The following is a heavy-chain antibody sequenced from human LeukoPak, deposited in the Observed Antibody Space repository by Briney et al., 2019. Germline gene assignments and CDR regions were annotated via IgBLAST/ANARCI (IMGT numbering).Heavy chain of an antibody. Sequence: GASVKVSCKASGYTFTGYYMHWVRQAPGQGLEWMGWINPNSGGTNYAQKLQGRVTMTRDTSISTAYMELSRLRSEDTAVYYCARSDYSNFGGYYYYYMDVWGKGTTVTVSS. D-gene: IGHD4-11*01. V-gene: IGHV1-2*02. CDR2: INPNSGGT. J-gene: IGHJ6*03. CDR3: ARSDYSNFGGYYYYYMDV. CDR1: GYTFTGYY.